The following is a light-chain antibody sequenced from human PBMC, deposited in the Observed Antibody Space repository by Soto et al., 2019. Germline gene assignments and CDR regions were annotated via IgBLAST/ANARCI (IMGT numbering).Light chain of an antibody. V-gene: IGLV2-23*01. CDR2: EAT. CDR3: CSYAGSTTFVV. J-gene: IGLJ2*01. Sequence: QSALTQPPSASGSPGQSISISCTGTSSDIGSYTLVSWHQQHPGKAPKLMIYEATKRPSGVSTRFSGSKSGNTASLTISGLQAEDEADYYCCSYAGSTTFVVFGGGTKLTVL. CDR1: SSDIGSYTL.